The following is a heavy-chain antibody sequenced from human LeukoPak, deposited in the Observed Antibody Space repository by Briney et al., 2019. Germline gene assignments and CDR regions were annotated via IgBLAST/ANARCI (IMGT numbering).Heavy chain of an antibody. J-gene: IGHJ6*02. Sequence: SETLSLTCTVSGGSISSGGYYWSWIRQPPGKGLEWIGYISYSGSTNYNPSLKSRVTISVDTSKNHFSLKLSSVTAADTAVYYCAREAVAGGSGSNYYYYGVDVWGQGTAVTVSS. CDR3: AREAVAGGSGSNYYYYGVDV. V-gene: IGHV4-61*03. D-gene: IGHD3-10*01. CDR2: ISYSGST. CDR1: GGSISSGGYY.